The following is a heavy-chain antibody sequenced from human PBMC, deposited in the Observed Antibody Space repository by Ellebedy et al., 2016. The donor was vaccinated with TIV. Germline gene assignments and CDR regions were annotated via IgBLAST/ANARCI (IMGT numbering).Heavy chain of an antibody. CDR1: GGSFSGYY. CDR3: AREGLAVAARLFDY. V-gene: IGHV4-34*01. D-gene: IGHD6-19*01. Sequence: GSLRLXXAVYGGSFSGYYWSWIRQPPGKGLEWIGEINHSGSTNYNPSLKSRVTISVDTSKNQFSLKLSSVTAADTAVYYCAREGLAVAARLFDYWGQGTLVTVSS. CDR2: INHSGST. J-gene: IGHJ4*02.